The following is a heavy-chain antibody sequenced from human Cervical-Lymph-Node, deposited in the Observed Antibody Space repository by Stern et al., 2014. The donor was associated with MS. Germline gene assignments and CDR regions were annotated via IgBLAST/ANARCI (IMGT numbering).Heavy chain of an antibody. Sequence: EVQLVQSGGGLVQPGGSLRLSCAASGFTSSSQWMHWVRHAPGKGLVWVSRINSDGSSTNYADSVKGRFTISRDNAKNPVFLQMNSLRAEDTAVYYCAREGTTVTTGYYYGLDVWGQGATVTVSS. D-gene: IGHD4-17*01. V-gene: IGHV3-74*01. J-gene: IGHJ6*02. CDR2: INSDGSST. CDR1: GFTSSSQW. CDR3: AREGTTVTTGYYYGLDV.